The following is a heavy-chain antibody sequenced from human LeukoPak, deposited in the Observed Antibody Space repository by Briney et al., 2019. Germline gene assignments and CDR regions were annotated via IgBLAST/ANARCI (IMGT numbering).Heavy chain of an antibody. D-gene: IGHD1-14*01. Sequence: ASVKVSCKASGYTFTSYYMHWVRQAPGQGLEWMGRINPNSGGTNYAQKFQGRVTMTRDTSISTAYMELSRLRSDDTAAYHCARGREEVSDAFDIWGQGTMVTVSS. J-gene: IGHJ3*02. CDR3: ARGREEVSDAFDI. V-gene: IGHV1-2*06. CDR1: GYTFTSYY. CDR2: INPNSGGT.